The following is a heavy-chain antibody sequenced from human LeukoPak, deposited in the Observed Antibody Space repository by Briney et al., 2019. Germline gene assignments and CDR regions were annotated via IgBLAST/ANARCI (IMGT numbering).Heavy chain of an antibody. J-gene: IGHJ4*02. CDR3: AKGRKAAAGTTPEFDF. D-gene: IGHD6-13*01. CDR1: GFTFSSYG. Sequence: PGGSLRLSCAASGFTFSSYGIHWVRQAPGKGREGLSVISYDGSNRYYADSVKARFTISRDNSKNTLYLQMNSLRPEDTAVYYWAKGRKAAAGTTPEFDFWGQGTLVTVSS. V-gene: IGHV3-30*18. CDR2: ISYDGSNR.